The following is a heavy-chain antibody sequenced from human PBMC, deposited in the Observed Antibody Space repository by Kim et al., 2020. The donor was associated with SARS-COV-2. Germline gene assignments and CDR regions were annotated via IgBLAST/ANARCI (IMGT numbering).Heavy chain of an antibody. Sequence: SETLSLTCTVSGGSISSYYWSWIRQPPGKGLEWIGYIYYSGSTNYNPSLKSRVTISVDTSKNQFSLKLSSVTAADTAVYYCARAYSGSYGRYFDYWGQGTLVTVSS. J-gene: IGHJ4*02. CDR3: ARAYSGSYGRYFDY. D-gene: IGHD1-26*01. CDR2: IYYSGST. V-gene: IGHV4-59*01. CDR1: GGSISSYY.